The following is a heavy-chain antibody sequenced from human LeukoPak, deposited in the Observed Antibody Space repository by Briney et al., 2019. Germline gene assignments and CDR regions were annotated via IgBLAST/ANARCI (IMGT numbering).Heavy chain of an antibody. CDR3: AKALRRVGPDIVATMGDY. J-gene: IGHJ4*02. D-gene: IGHD5-12*01. CDR1: GFTFSSYG. CDR2: IRYDGSNK. V-gene: IGHV3-30*02. Sequence: PGRSLRLSCAASGFTFSSYGMHWVRQAPGKGLEWVAFIRYDGSNKYYADSVKGRFTISRDNSKNTLYLQMNSLRAEDTAVYYCAKALRRVGPDIVATMGDYWGQGTLVTVSS.